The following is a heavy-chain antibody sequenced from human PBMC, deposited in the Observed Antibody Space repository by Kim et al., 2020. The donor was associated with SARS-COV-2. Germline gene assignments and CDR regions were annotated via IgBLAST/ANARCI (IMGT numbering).Heavy chain of an antibody. CDR3: AREKPRYGFSLKDGYGMDV. D-gene: IGHD3-3*01. V-gene: IGHV4-59*01. J-gene: IGHJ6*02. CDR2: IYYSGST. CDR1: GGSISSYY. Sequence: SETLSLTCTVSGGSISSYYWSWIRQPPGKGLEWIGYIYYSGSTNYNPSLKSRVTISVDTSKNQFSLKLSSVTAADTAVYYCAREKPRYGFSLKDGYGMDVWGQGTTVTVSS.